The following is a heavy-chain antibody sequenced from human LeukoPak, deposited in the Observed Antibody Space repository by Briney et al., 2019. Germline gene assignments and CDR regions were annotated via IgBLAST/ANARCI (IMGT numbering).Heavy chain of an antibody. J-gene: IGHJ4*02. D-gene: IGHD6-19*01. Sequence: PSETLSLTCTVSGGSMNSYYWSWLRRPPGEGPEWIGYTTYSGGTNYNPSLKSRVTISVDTSKNHFSLKLGSVTAADTAVYYCARGAGWWSHWGQGTLVTVSS. CDR1: GGSMNSYY. V-gene: IGHV4-59*01. CDR3: ARGAGWWSH. CDR2: TTYSGGT.